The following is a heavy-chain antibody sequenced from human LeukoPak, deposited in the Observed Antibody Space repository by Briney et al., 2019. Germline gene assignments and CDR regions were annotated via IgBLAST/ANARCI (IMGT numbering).Heavy chain of an antibody. CDR3: ARDTIGYCSGGSCYGDY. J-gene: IGHJ4*02. D-gene: IGHD2-15*01. V-gene: IGHV1-8*01. Sequence: VASVKVSCKASGYTFTSYDINWVRQATGQGLEWMGWMNPNSGNTGYAQKFQGRVTMTRNTSISTAYMELSRLRSDDTAVYYCARDTIGYCSGGSCYGDYWGQGTLVTVSS. CDR2: MNPNSGNT. CDR1: GYTFTSYD.